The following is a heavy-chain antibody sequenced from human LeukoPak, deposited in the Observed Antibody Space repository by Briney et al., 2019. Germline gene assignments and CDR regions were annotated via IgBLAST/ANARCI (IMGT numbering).Heavy chain of an antibody. J-gene: IGHJ6*02. CDR3: ARDPLTIFGVVIMDGMDV. V-gene: IGHV1-2*02. CDR1: GYTFTGYY. D-gene: IGHD3-3*01. CDR2: INPNSGGT. Sequence: ASVKVSCKASGYTFTGYYMHWVRQAPGQGLEWMGWINPNSGGTNYAQKFQGRVTMTRDTSISTAYVELSRLRSDDTAVYYCARDPLTIFGVVIMDGMDVWGQGTTVTVSS.